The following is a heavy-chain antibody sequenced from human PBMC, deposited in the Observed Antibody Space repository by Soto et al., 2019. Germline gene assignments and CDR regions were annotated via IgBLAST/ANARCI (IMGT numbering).Heavy chain of an antibody. D-gene: IGHD3-10*01. CDR2: IYPGDSNT. Sequence: PGESLKISCRGSGYSFTSYWIGWVRQMPGKGLEWMGIIYPGDSNTRYSPSFQGQVTISADKSISTAYLQWSSLKASDTAMYYCARQGDLWFGELLLQYNWFDPWGQGTLVTVSS. CDR3: ARQGDLWFGELLLQYNWFDP. J-gene: IGHJ5*02. CDR1: GYSFTSYW. V-gene: IGHV5-51*01.